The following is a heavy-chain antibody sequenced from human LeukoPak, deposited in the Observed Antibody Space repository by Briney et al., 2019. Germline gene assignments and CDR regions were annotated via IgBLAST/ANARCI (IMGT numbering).Heavy chain of an antibody. V-gene: IGHV7-4-1*02. CDR2: INTNTGNP. D-gene: IGHD6-13*01. Sequence: ASVKVSCKASGYTFTSYAMNWVRQAPGQGLEWMGWINTNTGNPTYAQGFTGRFVFSLDTSVSTAYLQISSLKAEDTAVYYCARGRVRYSSSWYGSEHNWFDPWGQGTLVTVSS. CDR3: ARGRVRYSSSWYGSEHNWFDP. CDR1: GYTFTSYA. J-gene: IGHJ5*02.